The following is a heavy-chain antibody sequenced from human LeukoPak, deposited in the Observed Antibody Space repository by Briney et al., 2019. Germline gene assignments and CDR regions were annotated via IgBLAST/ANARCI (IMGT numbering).Heavy chain of an antibody. CDR1: GFTFSSYS. D-gene: IGHD6-19*01. Sequence: GGSLRPSCAASGFTFSSYSMNWVRQAPGKGLEWVSSISSGSTYIYYADSVKGRFTISRDNANDSLYLQMNSLRAEDTAVYYCARGYSSGFYQVAEYFQQWGQGTLVTVSS. CDR2: ISSGSTYI. CDR3: ARGYSSGFYQVAEYFQQ. J-gene: IGHJ1*01. V-gene: IGHV3-21*01.